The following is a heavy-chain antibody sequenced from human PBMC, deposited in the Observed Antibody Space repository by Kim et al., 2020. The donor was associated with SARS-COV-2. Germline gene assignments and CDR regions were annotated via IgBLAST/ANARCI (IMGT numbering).Heavy chain of an antibody. CDR2: IDPSDSYT. V-gene: IGHV5-10-1*01. J-gene: IGHJ4*02. D-gene: IGHD2-8*02. Sequence: GESLKISCKGSGYNFANYWISWVRQMPGKGLEWMGRIDPSDSYTNYSPSFQGHVTISADKSTSTAYLQWSSLKASDTAIYYCARRPSHTDYFDYWGQGTMVTVSS. CDR1: GYNFANYW. CDR3: ARRPSHTDYFDY.